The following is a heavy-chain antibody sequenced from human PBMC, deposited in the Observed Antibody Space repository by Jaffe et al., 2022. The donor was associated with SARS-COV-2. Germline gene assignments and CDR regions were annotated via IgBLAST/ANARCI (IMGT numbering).Heavy chain of an antibody. CDR3: ARGSYGDGKGTYYYYYGMDV. CDR2: INPNSGGT. V-gene: IGHV1-2*02. Sequence: QVQLVQSGAEVKKPGASVKVSCKASGYTFTGYYMHWVRQAPGQGLEWMGWINPNSGGTNYAQKFQGRVTMTRDTSISTAYMELSRLRSDDTAVYYCARGSYGDGKGTYYYYYGMDVWGQGTTVTVSS. J-gene: IGHJ6*02. D-gene: IGHD4-17*01. CDR1: GYTFTGYY.